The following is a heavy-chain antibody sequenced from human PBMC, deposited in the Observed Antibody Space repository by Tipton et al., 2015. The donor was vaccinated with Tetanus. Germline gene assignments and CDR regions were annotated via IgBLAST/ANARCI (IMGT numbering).Heavy chain of an antibody. J-gene: IGHJ6*02. CDR3: ARMQRYGMDV. CDR1: GGSFSGYY. V-gene: IGHV4-34*01. Sequence: TLSLTCAVYGGSFSGYYWSWIRQPPGKGLEWIGEINHSGSTTYNPSLKSRVTMSVDTSKNQFSLKLSSVTAADTAVYYCARMQRYGMDVWGQGTTVTVSS. CDR2: INHSGST. D-gene: IGHD6-25*01.